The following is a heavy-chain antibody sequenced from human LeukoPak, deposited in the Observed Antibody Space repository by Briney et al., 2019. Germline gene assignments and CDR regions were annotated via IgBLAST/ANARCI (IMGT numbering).Heavy chain of an antibody. J-gene: IGHJ4*02. Sequence: PSATLSLTCAVSADSIISSVYYWGWIRQPPGTWLEWIGSRYYSGFIHFNPSVKSRVTISVDTSKNQFSLELTSVTAADTAVYYSARLKVGTTHPDYWGQGTLVTVSS. CDR3: ARLKVGTTHPDY. D-gene: IGHD1-26*01. CDR2: RYYSGFI. V-gene: IGHV4-39*01. CDR1: ADSIISSVYY.